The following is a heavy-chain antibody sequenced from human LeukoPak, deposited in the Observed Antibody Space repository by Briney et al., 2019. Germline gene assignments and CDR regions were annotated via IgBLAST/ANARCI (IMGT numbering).Heavy chain of an antibody. CDR1: GGTFSSYA. V-gene: IGHV1-69*05. CDR3: ARGTQWLDTDY. D-gene: IGHD6-19*01. Sequence: GSSVKVSCXASGGTFSSYAISWVRQAPGQGLEWMGRIIPIFGTANYAQKFQGRVTITTDESTSTAYMELSSLRSEDTAVYYCARGTQWLDTDYWGQGTLVTVSS. CDR2: IIPIFGTA. J-gene: IGHJ4*02.